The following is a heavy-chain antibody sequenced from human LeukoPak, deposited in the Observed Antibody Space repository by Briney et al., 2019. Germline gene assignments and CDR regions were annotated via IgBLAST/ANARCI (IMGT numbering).Heavy chain of an antibody. V-gene: IGHV4-59*01. J-gene: IGHJ3*02. D-gene: IGHD1-26*01. CDR1: GAYIGSYY. CDR3: ARGGSIVGATPHDAFDI. CDR2: MYYSGST. Sequence: SETLSLTCTVSGAYIGSYYWSWIRQPPGKGLEWIAYMYYSGSTNYNPSLKSRVTVSVDTSKNQFSLKLSSVTAADTAVYYCARGGSIVGATPHDAFDIWGQGTMVTASS.